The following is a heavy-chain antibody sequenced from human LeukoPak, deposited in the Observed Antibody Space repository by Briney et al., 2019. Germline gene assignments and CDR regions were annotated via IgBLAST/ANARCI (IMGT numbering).Heavy chain of an antibody. CDR2: IYYSGST. D-gene: IGHD6-13*01. CDR1: GGSISSYY. Sequence: SETLSLTCTVSGGSISSYYWSWIRQPPGKGLEWIGYIYYSGSTNYNPSLKSRVTISVDTSKNQFSLKLSSVTAADTAVYYCARGGSSSWYTPNYYYYYGMDVWGQGTTVTVSS. V-gene: IGHV4-59*12. J-gene: IGHJ6*02. CDR3: ARGGSSSWYTPNYYYYYGMDV.